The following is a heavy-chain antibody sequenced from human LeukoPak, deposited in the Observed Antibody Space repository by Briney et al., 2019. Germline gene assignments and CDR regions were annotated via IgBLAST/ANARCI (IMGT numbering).Heavy chain of an antibody. CDR1: GGSIISHY. D-gene: IGHD4-11*01. V-gene: IGHV4-59*06. Sequence: SETLSLTCTVSGGSIISHYWSWIRQHPGKGLEWLGYIYYSGSTYYNPSLKSRVTISVDTSKNQCSLKLSSVTAADAAVYYCASLPPTLYYSARGYDACDIWGQGTMVTVSS. CDR3: ASLPPTLYYSARGYDACDI. CDR2: IYYSGST. J-gene: IGHJ3*02.